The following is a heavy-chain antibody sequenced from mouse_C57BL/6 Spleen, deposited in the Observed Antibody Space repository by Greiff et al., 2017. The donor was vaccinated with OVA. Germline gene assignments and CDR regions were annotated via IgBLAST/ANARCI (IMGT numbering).Heavy chain of an antibody. D-gene: IGHD1-1*01. V-gene: IGHV1-5*01. CDR1: GYTFTSYW. CDR2: IYPGNSDT. CDR3: AGEEITTVGRPWFAY. Sequence: VQLQQSGTVLARPGASVKMSCKTSGYTFTSYWMHWVKQRPGQGLEWIGAIYPGNSDTSYNQKFKGKATLTAVTSASTAYMQLSSLTTEDSAVSYCAGEEITTVGRPWFAYWGQGTMVTVSA. J-gene: IGHJ3*01.